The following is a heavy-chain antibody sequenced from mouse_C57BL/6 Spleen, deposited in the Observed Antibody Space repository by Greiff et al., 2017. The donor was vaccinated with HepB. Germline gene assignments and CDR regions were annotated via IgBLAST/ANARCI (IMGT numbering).Heavy chain of an antibody. V-gene: IGHV1-54*01. CDR2: INPGSGGT. CDR3: ARTLDYFDY. CDR1: GYAFTNYL. Sequence: QVQLKQSGAELVRPGTSVKVSCKASGYAFTNYLIEWVKQRPGQGLEWIGVINPGSGGTNYNEKFKGKATLTADKSSSTAYMQLSSLTSEDSAVYFCARTLDYFDYWGQGTTLTVSS. J-gene: IGHJ2*01.